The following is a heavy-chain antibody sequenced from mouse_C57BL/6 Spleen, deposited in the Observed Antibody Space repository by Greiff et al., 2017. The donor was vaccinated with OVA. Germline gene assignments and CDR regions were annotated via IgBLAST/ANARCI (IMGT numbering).Heavy chain of an antibody. J-gene: IGHJ1*03. V-gene: IGHV3-6*01. CDR2: ISYDGSN. D-gene: IGHD1-1*01. CDR1: GYSITSGYY. Sequence: EVQLQQSGPGLVKPSQSLSLTCSVTGYSITSGYYWNWIRQFPGNKLEWMGYISYDGSNNYNPSLKNRISITRDTSKNQFFLKLNSVTTEDTATYYCAMITTVVEYFDVWGTGTTVTVSS. CDR3: AMITTVVEYFDV.